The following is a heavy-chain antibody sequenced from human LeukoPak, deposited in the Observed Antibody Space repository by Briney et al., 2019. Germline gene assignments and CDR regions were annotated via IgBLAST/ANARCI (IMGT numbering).Heavy chain of an antibody. Sequence: PGGSLRLSCAASGFTFSNYAMSWVRQAPGKGLEWVSAISGSGGSTYYADSVKGRFTISRDNSKNTLYLQMNSLRAEDTAVYYCAKGGDYGGNYLADAFDIWGQGTMVTVSS. CDR1: GFTFSNYA. CDR3: AKGGDYGGNYLADAFDI. CDR2: ISGSGGST. D-gene: IGHD4-23*01. V-gene: IGHV3-23*01. J-gene: IGHJ3*02.